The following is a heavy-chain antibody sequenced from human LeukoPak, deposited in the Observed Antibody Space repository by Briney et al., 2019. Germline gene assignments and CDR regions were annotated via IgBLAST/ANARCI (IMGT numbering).Heavy chain of an antibody. Sequence: GGSLRLSCAASGFTFSSYAMNWVRQAPGKGLEWVAVISYDGSNKYYADSVKGRFTISRDNSKNTLYLQMNSLRAEDTAVYYCARDQVGNFSSSPLLGYYYYGMDVWGQGTTVTVSS. J-gene: IGHJ6*02. V-gene: IGHV3-30-3*01. D-gene: IGHD6-13*01. CDR3: ARDQVGNFSSSPLLGYYYYGMDV. CDR1: GFTFSSYA. CDR2: ISYDGSNK.